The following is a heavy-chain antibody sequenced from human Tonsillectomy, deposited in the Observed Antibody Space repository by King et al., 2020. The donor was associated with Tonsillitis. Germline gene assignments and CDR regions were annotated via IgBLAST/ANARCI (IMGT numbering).Heavy chain of an antibody. CDR3: ARLDGDSSSISTSYRDV. J-gene: IGHJ6*03. CDR2: IYPGDSDA. V-gene: IGHV5-51*01. D-gene: IGHD6-6*01. Sequence: VQLVESGAEVKKPGESLKISCKGSGDSFTSYWIGWVRQMPGKGLEWMGIIYPGDSDATYSPSFQGQVTMSADKSISTAYLQWSSLKASDTAVYYCARLDGDSSSISTSYRDVWGKGTTVTVSS. CDR1: GDSFTSYW.